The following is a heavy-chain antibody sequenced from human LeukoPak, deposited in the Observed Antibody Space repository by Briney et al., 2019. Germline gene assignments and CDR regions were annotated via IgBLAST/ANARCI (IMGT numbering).Heavy chain of an antibody. V-gene: IGHV3-7*01. D-gene: IGHD1-14*01. CDR1: GFTFSGHW. CDR3: TRDRSRAEDD. J-gene: IGHJ4*02. CDR2: INQGGSDE. Sequence: GGSMRLSCAASGFTFSGHWMSWVRQAPGKGLEWVANINQGGSDEYYVDSVKGRFTISRDNANNLLYLQMNSLRGEDTAVYYCTRDRSRAEDDWGQGTLVTVSS.